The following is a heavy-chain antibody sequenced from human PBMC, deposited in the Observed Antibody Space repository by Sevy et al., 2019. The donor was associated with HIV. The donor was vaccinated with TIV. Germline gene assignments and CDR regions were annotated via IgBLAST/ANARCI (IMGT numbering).Heavy chain of an antibody. D-gene: IGHD6-13*01. CDR3: ARDTGGIGIDV. CDR1: GFTVSSNY. J-gene: IGHJ6*02. CDR2: IYSGGST. V-gene: IGHV3-53*01. Sequence: GGSLRLSCAASGFTVSSNYMSWVRQAPGKGLEWVSVIYSGGSTYYADSVKGRFTISRDNSKNSLSLQMNSLRAEDTAVYYCARDTGGIGIDVWGQGTTVTVSS.